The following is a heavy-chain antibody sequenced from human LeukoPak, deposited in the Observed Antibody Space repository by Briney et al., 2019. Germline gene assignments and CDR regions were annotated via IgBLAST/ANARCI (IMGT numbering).Heavy chain of an antibody. V-gene: IGHV3-23*01. CDR1: GFTFSNYA. CDR2: ISGSGSST. CDR3: AKVGVDIVGVVAALHFDY. Sequence: GGSLRLSCAASGFTFSNYAMTWVRQAPGKGLEWVSVISGSGSSTYYADSVKGRFTISRDNSMNTLYLQMNSLRAEDTAVYYCAKVGVDIVGVVAALHFDYWGQGTQVTVSS. D-gene: IGHD2-15*01. J-gene: IGHJ4*02.